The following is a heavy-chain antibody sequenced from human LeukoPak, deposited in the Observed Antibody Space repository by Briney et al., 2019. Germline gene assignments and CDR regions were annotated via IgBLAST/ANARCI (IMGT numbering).Heavy chain of an antibody. Sequence: PGGSLRLSCAASGFTFSSYGMHWVRQAPGKGLEWVAFIRYDGSNKYYADSVKGRFTISRDSSKNTLFLEMNSLRVEDTAVYYCANRHTTGWYLFDYWGQGTLVTVSS. D-gene: IGHD6-19*01. CDR1: GFTFSSYG. CDR3: ANRHTTGWYLFDY. J-gene: IGHJ4*02. CDR2: IRYDGSNK. V-gene: IGHV3-30*02.